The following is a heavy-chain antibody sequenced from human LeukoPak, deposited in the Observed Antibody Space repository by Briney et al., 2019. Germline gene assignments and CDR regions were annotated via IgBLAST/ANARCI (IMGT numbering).Heavy chain of an antibody. CDR3: AKRYIGVVINYYFDY. J-gene: IGHJ4*02. V-gene: IGHV3-23*01. CDR2: ISGSGGST. Sequence: PGGSLRLSCAASGFTFSSYAMSWVRQAPGKGLEWVSAISGSGGSTYYADSVKGRFTISRDNSKNTLYLQMNSLRAEDTAVYYCAKRYIGVVINYYFDYWGQGTLVTVSS. CDR1: GFTFSSYA. D-gene: IGHD3-3*01.